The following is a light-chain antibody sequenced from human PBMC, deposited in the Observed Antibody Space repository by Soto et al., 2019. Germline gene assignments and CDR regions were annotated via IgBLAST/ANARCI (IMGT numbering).Light chain of an antibody. CDR2: EGS. J-gene: IGLJ2*01. CDR3: CSYAGISTSVL. CDR1: SSDIGSYNL. V-gene: IGLV2-23*01. Sequence: QSALTQPASVSGSPGQSITISCTVTSSDIGSYNLVSWYQQYPGKAPQLLIYEGSRRPSGVSNRFSGSKSGNTASLTISGLQAEDEADDYCCSYAGISTSVLFGGGTKLTVL.